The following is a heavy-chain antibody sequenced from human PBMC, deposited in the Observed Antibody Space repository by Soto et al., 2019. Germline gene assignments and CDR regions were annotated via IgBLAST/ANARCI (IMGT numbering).Heavy chain of an antibody. D-gene: IGHD5-12*01. V-gene: IGHV3-33*01. CDR1: GFTFSSYG. CDR2: IWYDGSDK. Sequence: GGSLRLSCAASGFTFSSYGMHWVRQAPGKGLEWVAVIWYDGSDKYYADSVKGRFTISRDNSKNTLYLQMNSLRAEDTAVYYCATRGYSGYDFERVPYYFDYWGQGTLVTVSS. CDR3: ATRGYSGYDFERVPYYFDY. J-gene: IGHJ4*02.